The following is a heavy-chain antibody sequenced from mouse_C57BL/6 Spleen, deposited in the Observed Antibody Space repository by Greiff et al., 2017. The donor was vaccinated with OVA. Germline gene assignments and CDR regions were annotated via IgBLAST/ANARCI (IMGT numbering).Heavy chain of an antibody. J-gene: IGHJ2*01. CDR3: ARGVYDYDEGDY. CDR1: GYTFTSYT. D-gene: IGHD2-4*01. Sequence: QVQLQQSGAELARPGALVKMSCKASGYTFTSYTMHWVKQRPGQGLEWIGYINPSSGYTKYNQKFKDKATLTADKSSSTAYMQLSSLTSEDSAVYYCARGVYDYDEGDYWGQGTTLTVSS. V-gene: IGHV1-4*01. CDR2: INPSSGYT.